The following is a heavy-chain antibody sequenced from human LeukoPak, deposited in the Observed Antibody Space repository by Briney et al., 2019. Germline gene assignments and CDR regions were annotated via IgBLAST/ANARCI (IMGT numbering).Heavy chain of an antibody. D-gene: IGHD2-2*01. CDR2: ISWNSGSI. CDR1: GFTFDDYA. J-gene: IGHJ4*02. V-gene: IGHV3-9*03. Sequence: GRSLRLSCAASGFTFDDYAMHWVRQAPGKGLEWVSGISWNSGSIGYADSVKGRFTISRDNAKNSLYLQMNSLRAEDMALYYCAKDIGYQLPPLGIDYWGQGTPVTVSS. CDR3: AKDIGYQLPPLGIDY.